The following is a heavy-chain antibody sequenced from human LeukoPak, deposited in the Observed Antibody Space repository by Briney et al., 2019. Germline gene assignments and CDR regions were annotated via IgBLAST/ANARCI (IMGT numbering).Heavy chain of an antibody. Sequence: GGSLTLSCATSGFTFNRFSFRWVRQAPGKGLEWVASIYVTGNYINYADSVKGRVTISRDNAKNSVYLQMNILRAEDTAVYYCAREFNTIGNFDYWGQGALVTVSS. V-gene: IGHV3-21*06. D-gene: IGHD1-14*01. CDR1: GFTFNRFS. CDR3: AREFNTIGNFDY. J-gene: IGHJ4*02. CDR2: IYVTGNYI.